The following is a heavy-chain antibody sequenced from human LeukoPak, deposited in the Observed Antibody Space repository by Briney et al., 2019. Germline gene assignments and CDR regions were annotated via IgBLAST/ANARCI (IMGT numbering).Heavy chain of an antibody. CDR2: INPNTGST. CDR3: ARGEDSAN. D-gene: IGHD4-11*01. V-gene: IGHV1-2*06. Sequence: GASVKVSCKASGYTFTGYYMHWVRQAPGQGLEWMGRINPNTGSTNYAQRFQGRVTLTRDNYIDTAYMELKRLRSDDTAMYYCARGEDSANWGQGTLVIVSP. CDR1: GYTFTGYY. J-gene: IGHJ4*02.